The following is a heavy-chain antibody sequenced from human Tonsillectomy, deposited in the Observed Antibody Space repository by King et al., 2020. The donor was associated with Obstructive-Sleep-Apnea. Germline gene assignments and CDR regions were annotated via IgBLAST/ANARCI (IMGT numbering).Heavy chain of an antibody. Sequence: VQLQQWGAGLLKPSETLSLTSAVYGGSFSGYYWSWIRQPPGKGLEWIGEMKHSGSPNYNPSLKSRDTILLDTSNNQFSLKLTSVTAADTAVYYCAKGQYFGRYDYWGQGTLVTVSS. D-gene: IGHD3-9*01. V-gene: IGHV4-34*01. J-gene: IGHJ4*02. CDR1: GGSFSGYY. CDR3: AKGQYFGRYDY. CDR2: MKHSGSP.